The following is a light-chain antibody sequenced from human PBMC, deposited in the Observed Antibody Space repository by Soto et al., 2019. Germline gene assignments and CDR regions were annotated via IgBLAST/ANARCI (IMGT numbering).Light chain of an antibody. V-gene: IGKV1-5*03. CDR3: QQYNSYPWT. J-gene: IGKJ1*01. CDR1: QSISSW. CDR2: KAS. Sequence: DIQMTQYPSTLSASVGDRVTITCRASQSISSWLAWYKQKPGKAPKLLIYKASSLESGVPSRFSGSGSGTEFTLTISSLQPDDFATYYCQQYNSYPWTFGQGTKVEIK.